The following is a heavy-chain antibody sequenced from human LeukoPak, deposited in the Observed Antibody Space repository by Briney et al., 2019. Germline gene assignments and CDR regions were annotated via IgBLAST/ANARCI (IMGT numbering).Heavy chain of an antibody. Sequence: SETLSLTCAVYGGSFSGYYWSWIRQPPGKGQEWIGEINNSGSTNNNPSLKSRVTISAETSKNHFSLKLSSVTAADTAVYYCARVLWLQDAFDIWGQGTMVTVSS. J-gene: IGHJ3*02. D-gene: IGHD5-24*01. CDR1: GGSFSGYY. V-gene: IGHV4-34*01. CDR2: INNSGST. CDR3: ARVLWLQDAFDI.